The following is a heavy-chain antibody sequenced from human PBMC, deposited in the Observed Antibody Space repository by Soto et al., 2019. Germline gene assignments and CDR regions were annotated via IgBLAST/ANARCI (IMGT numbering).Heavy chain of an antibody. CDR2: ISAYNDNT. Sequence: ASVKVSCKASGYTSSNSGISWVRQAPGQGLEWMGWISAYNDNTNYAQKLQARLTMTTDTSTSTAYMELRSLRSDDTAVYYCARDFAYYDILTGTATSFDYWGQGTLVTVSS. V-gene: IGHV1-18*01. D-gene: IGHD3-9*01. CDR3: ARDFAYYDILTGTATSFDY. J-gene: IGHJ4*02. CDR1: GYTSSNSG.